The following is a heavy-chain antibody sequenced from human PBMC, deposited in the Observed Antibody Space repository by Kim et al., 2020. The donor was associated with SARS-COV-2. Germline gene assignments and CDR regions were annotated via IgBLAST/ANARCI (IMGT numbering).Heavy chain of an antibody. D-gene: IGHD3-10*01. J-gene: IGHJ4*02. Sequence: SETLSLTCAVYGGSFSGYYWSWIRQPPGKGLEWIGEINHSGSTNYNPSLKSRVTISVDTSKNQFSLKLSSVTAADTAVYYCARVVRRYYYGSGSQYGLEDYWGQGTLVTVSS. CDR3: ARVVRRYYYGSGSQYGLEDY. CDR1: GGSFSGYY. V-gene: IGHV4-34*01. CDR2: INHSGST.